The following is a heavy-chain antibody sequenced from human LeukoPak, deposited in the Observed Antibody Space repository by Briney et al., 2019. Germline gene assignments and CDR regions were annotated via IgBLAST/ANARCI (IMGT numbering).Heavy chain of an antibody. V-gene: IGHV3-7*03. CDR1: GFTFTNYW. CDR3: TKDITVVRIQDAFDI. J-gene: IGHJ3*02. D-gene: IGHD4-23*01. CDR2: IKEGGSEK. Sequence: GGSLRLSCAASGFTFTNYWMSWVRQAPGKGLEWVASIKEGGSEKYYVDSVKGRFTISRDNAKNSVYLQMNSLRAEDTAVYYCTKDITVVRIQDAFDIWGQGTMVTVSS.